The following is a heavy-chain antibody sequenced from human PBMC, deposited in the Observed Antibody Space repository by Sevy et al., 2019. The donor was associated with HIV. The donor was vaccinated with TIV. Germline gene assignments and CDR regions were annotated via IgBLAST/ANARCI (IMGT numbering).Heavy chain of an antibody. CDR2: IKSKSAGGTT. CDR3: GRITPTTDVDY. V-gene: IGHV3-15*05. Sequence: GGSLRLSCAASGFTFSDAWMNWVRLAPGKGLEWVGRIKSKSAGGTTDYAAPVKDGFTISRDDSKNTLYLQMNGLRTEDTAVYHCGRITPTTDVDYWGQGTLVTVSS. D-gene: IGHD1-7*01. J-gene: IGHJ4*02. CDR1: GFTFSDAW.